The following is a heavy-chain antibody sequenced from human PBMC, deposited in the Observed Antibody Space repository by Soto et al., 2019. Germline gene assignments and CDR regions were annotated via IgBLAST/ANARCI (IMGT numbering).Heavy chain of an antibody. CDR3: IRLSYDSSAYFPSDY. J-gene: IGHJ4*02. CDR2: IRGKANTYAT. Sequence: GGSLRLSCAASGFTFTGSAIHWVRQASGKGLEWVGRIRGKANTYATAYAASVKGRFTISRDDSKNTAYLQMNSLKTEDTAVYYCIRLSYDSSAYFPSDYWGQGTLVTVSS. V-gene: IGHV3-73*01. CDR1: GFTFTGSA. D-gene: IGHD3-22*01.